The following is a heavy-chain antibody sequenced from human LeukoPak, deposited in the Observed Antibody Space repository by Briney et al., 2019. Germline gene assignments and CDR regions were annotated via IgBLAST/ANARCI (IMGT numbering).Heavy chain of an antibody. J-gene: IGHJ4*02. CDR2: IYYSGST. D-gene: IGHD2-15*01. V-gene: IGHV4-31*03. CDR1: GGSISSGGYY. Sequence: SETLSLTCTVSGGSISSGGYYWSWIRQHPGKGLEWIGYIYYSGSTYYNPSLKSRVTISVDTSKNQFSLKLSSVTAADTAVYYCARVRCSGGSCADYYFDYWGQGTLVTVSS. CDR3: ARVRCSGGSCADYYFDY.